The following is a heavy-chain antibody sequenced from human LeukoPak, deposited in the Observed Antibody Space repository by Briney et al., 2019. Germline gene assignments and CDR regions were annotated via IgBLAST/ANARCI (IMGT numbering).Heavy chain of an antibody. CDR1: GFTFSDYY. CDR3: ARDARQQLVERFDY. Sequence: GGSLRLSCATSGFTFSDYYMSWIRQAPGKGLEWVSYISSSGSTIYYADSVKGRFTISRDNAKNSLYLQMNSLRAEDTAVYYCARDARQQLVERFDYWGQGTLVTVSS. V-gene: IGHV3-11*01. CDR2: ISSSGSTI. D-gene: IGHD6-13*01. J-gene: IGHJ4*02.